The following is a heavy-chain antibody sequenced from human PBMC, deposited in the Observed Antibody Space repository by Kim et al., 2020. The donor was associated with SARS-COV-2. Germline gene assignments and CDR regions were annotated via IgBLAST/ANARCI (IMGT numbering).Heavy chain of an antibody. CDR1: GYSFTSYW. V-gene: IGHV5-51*01. D-gene: IGHD6-19*01. J-gene: IGHJ4*02. CDR3: ARRGSREGAVAGTHIDY. CDR2: IYPGDSDT. Sequence: GESLQISCKGSGYSFTSYWIGWVRQMPGKGLEWMGIIYPGDSDTRYSPSFQGQVTISADKSISTAYLQWSSLKASDTAMYYCARRGSREGAVAGTHIDYWGQGTLVTVSS.